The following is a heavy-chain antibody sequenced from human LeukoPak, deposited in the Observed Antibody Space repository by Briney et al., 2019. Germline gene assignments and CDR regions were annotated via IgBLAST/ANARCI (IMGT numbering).Heavy chain of an antibody. J-gene: IGHJ4*02. CDR2: IRYDGSNK. V-gene: IGHV3-30*02. CDR1: GFTFSSYG. CDR3: AKDRGPIVVVPAAPDY. D-gene: IGHD2-2*01. Sequence: PGGSLRLSCAASGFTFSSYGMHWVRQAPGKGLEWVAFIRYDGSNKYYADSVKGRFTISRDNSKNTLYLQMNSLRAEDTAVYYCAKDRGPIVVVPAAPDYWGQGTLVTVSS.